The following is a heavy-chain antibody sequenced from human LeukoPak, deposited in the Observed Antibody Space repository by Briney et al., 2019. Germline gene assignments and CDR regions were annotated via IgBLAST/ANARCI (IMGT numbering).Heavy chain of an antibody. Sequence: SETLSLTCTVSGGSISSHYWSWIRQPPGRGLEWVGYIYSSGTTNYNPSLKSRVTISVDTSKNQFSLKLNSVTAADTAVYYCARASFGDYSAEYFHHWGQGTLVTVSS. CDR2: IYSSGTT. V-gene: IGHV4-59*11. J-gene: IGHJ1*01. D-gene: IGHD4-17*01. CDR1: GGSISSHY. CDR3: ARASFGDYSAEYFHH.